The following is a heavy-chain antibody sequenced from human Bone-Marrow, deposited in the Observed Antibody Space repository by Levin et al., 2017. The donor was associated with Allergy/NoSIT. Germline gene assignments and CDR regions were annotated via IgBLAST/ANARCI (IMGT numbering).Heavy chain of an antibody. J-gene: IGHJ4*02. CDR3: ARGGQLGYCSGGSCYSPDY. CDR1: GFTFSIYA. CDR2: MSYDGSNK. Sequence: PGGSLRLSCAASGFTFSIYAMYWVRQAPGKGLEWVAVMSYDGSNKYYADSVKGRFTISRDNSKNMLFLQMDSLRAEDTAVYYCARGGQLGYCSGGSCYSPDYWGQGTLVTVSS. V-gene: IGHV3-30-3*01. D-gene: IGHD2-15*01.